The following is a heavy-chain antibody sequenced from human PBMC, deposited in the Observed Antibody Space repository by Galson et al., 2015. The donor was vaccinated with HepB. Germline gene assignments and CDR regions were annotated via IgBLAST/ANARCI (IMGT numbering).Heavy chain of an antibody. CDR2: INTNTGNP. D-gene: IGHD2-2*01. CDR1: GYTFTSYA. CDR3: ARGGRIVVVPAAMYY. J-gene: IGHJ4*02. V-gene: IGHV7-4-1*02. Sequence: SVKVSCKASGYTFTSYAMNWVRQAPGQGLEWMGWINTNTGNPTYAQGFTGRFVFSLDTSVSTAYLQVSSLKAEDTAVYYCARGGRIVVVPAAMYYWGQGTLVTVSS.